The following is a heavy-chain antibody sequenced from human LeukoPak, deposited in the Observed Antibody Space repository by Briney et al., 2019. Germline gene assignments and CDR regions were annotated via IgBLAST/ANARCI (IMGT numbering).Heavy chain of an antibody. CDR2: LYYGENS. CDR1: GGSISIISSSTYY. V-gene: IGHV4-39*01. D-gene: IGHD6-25*01. Sequence: SETLSLTCTVSGGSISIISSSTYYWGWIRQAPGKGLEWIGSLYYGENSHYNPSLKSRATLSVDTSNNQFSLKLTSVTAADAAVYFCARQMPTAAADTRGYYDYWGQGTVVTVSS. CDR3: ARQMPTAAADTRGYYDY. J-gene: IGHJ4*02.